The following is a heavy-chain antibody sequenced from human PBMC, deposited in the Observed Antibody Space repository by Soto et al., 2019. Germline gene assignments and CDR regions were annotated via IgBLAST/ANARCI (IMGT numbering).Heavy chain of an antibody. Sequence: GGSLRLSCAASGFTFSSYAMSWVRQAPGKWLEWVSAISGSGGSTYYADSVKGRFTISRDNSKNTLYLQMNSLRAEDTAVYYCAKDVYYDFWSGYYPKYYYYYGMDVWGQGXTVTVSS. CDR1: GFTFSSYA. CDR3: AKDVYYDFWSGYYPKYYYYYGMDV. V-gene: IGHV3-23*01. CDR2: ISGSGGST. D-gene: IGHD3-3*01. J-gene: IGHJ6*02.